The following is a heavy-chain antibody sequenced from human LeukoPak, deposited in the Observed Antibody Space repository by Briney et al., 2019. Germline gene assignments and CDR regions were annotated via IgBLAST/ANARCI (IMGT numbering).Heavy chain of an antibody. CDR2: IRSKANSYAT. V-gene: IGHV3-73*01. CDR3: TRLAFTRIAAAGY. D-gene: IGHD6-13*01. Sequence: GGSLRLSCAASGFTFSGSAMHWVRQASGKGLEWVGRIRSKANSYATAYAASVKGRFTISRDDSKNTAYLQMNSLKTEDTAVYYCTRLAFTRIAAAGYWGQGTLVTVSS. J-gene: IGHJ4*02. CDR1: GFTFSGSA.